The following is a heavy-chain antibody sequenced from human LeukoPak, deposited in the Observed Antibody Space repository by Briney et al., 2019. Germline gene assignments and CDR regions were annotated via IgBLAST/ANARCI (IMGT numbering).Heavy chain of an antibody. CDR1: GGSISSGSYY. CDR2: IYTSGST. D-gene: IGHD3-22*01. J-gene: IGHJ4*02. V-gene: IGHV4-61*02. CDR3: ASSGLHYDSSGYYRGDYYFDY. Sequence: KTSETLSLTCTVSGGSISSGSYYWSWIRQPAGKGLEWIGRIYTSGSTNYNPSLKSRVTISVDTSKNQFSLKLSSVTAADTAVYYCASSGLHYDSSGYYRGDYYFDYWGQRTLVTVSS.